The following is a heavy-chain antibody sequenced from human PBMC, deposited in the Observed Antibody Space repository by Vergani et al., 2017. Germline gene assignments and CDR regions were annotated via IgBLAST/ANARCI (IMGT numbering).Heavy chain of an antibody. V-gene: IGHV2-70*04. D-gene: IGHD3-10*01. CDR2: IDWDDDK. J-gene: IGHJ3*02. CDR1: GFSLSTSGMR. Sequence: QVTLKESGPALVKPTQTLTLTCTFSGFSLSTSGMRVSWIRQPPGKALEWLARIDWDDDKFYSTSLKTRLTISKDTSKNQVVLTMTNMDPVDTATYYCALENPMVRTLGRYDAFDIWGQGTMVTVSS. CDR3: ALENPMVRTLGRYDAFDI.